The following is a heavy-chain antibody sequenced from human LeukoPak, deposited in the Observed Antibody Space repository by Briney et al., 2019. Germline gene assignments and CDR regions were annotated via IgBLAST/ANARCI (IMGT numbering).Heavy chain of an antibody. CDR3: ARDLSFSPDH. CDR1: GFTLSSSW. Sequence: GGSLRLSCAGSGFTLSSSWMHWVRHAPGKGPVWVAHVSPDGNLANYADSVKGRFIISRDNAKNTLFLQMNSLRAEDTAVYYCARDLSFSPDHWGQGTLVTVSS. CDR2: VSPDGNLA. J-gene: IGHJ4*02. V-gene: IGHV3-74*01.